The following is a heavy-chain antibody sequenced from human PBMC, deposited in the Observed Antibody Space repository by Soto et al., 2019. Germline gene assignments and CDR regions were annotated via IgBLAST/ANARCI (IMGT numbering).Heavy chain of an antibody. CDR1: GGSISSYY. J-gene: IGHJ6*02. V-gene: IGHV4-59*01. D-gene: IGHD3-9*01. CDR2: IYYSGST. Sequence: SETLSLTCTVSGGSISSYYWSWIRQPPGKGLEWMGYIYYSGSTNYNPSLKSRVTISVDTSKNQFSLKLISVTAADTAVYYCARLKRYDILTGYYTPYYYGIDVWGQGTTVTVSS. CDR3: ARLKRYDILTGYYTPYYYGIDV.